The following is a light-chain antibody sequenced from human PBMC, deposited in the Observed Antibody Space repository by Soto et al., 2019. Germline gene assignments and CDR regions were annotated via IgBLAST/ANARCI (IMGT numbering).Light chain of an antibody. CDR1: QDIYSY. J-gene: IGKJ1*01. CDR3: HQYYAFPRT. Sequence: AIRMTQSPASLSAFRGDRVTITCRASQDIYSYLAWYQQTLGKAPKLLISRASSLQSGVPSRFSGSGSGTDFNLTISRLQSEDFAIYYCHQYYAFPRTFGQGTK. V-gene: IGKV1-8*01. CDR2: RAS.